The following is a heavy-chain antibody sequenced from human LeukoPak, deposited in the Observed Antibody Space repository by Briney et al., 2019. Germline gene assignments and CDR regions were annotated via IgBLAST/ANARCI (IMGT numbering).Heavy chain of an antibody. J-gene: IGHJ4*02. CDR2: IIPIFGTA. CDR1: GGTFSSYA. D-gene: IGHD3-3*01. Sequence: GASVKVSCKASGGTFSSYAISWVRQAPGQGLEWMGGIIPIFGTANYAQKFQGRVTITADESTSTAYMELSSLRSEDTAVYYCARGPYYDFWSGYSYYFDYWGQGTLVTVSS. V-gene: IGHV1-69*13. CDR3: ARGPYYDFWSGYSYYFDY.